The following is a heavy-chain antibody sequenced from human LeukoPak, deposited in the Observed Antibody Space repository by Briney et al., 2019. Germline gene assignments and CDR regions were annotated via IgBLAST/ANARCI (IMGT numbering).Heavy chain of an antibody. J-gene: IGHJ4*02. Sequence: PSETLSLTCTVSGGSISSSSYYWGWIRQPPGKGLEWIGSIYYSGSTYYNPSLKSRVTISVDTSKNQFSLKLSSVTAADTAVYYCARRPSMGVGATYYLDYWGQGTLVTVSS. CDR1: GGSISSSSYY. CDR2: IYYSGST. D-gene: IGHD1-26*01. V-gene: IGHV4-39*01. CDR3: ARRPSMGVGATYYLDY.